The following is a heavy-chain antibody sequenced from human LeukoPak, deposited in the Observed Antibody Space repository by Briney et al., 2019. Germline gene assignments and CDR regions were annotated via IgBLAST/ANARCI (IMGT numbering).Heavy chain of an antibody. J-gene: IGHJ4*02. CDR3: AEGIAAAGSFDY. CDR1: GFTFSSYW. Sequence: GGSLRLSCAASGFTFSSYWMHWVRHAPGKGLVWVSRINSDGSSTNYADSVKGRFTISIDNAKNTLYLQMDSLRAEDTAVYYCAEGIAAAGSFDYWGQGTLVTVSS. CDR2: INSDGSST. V-gene: IGHV3-74*01. D-gene: IGHD6-13*01.